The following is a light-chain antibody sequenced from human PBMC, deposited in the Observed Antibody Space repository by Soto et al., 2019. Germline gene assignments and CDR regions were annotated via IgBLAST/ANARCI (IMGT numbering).Light chain of an antibody. CDR2: SAS. J-gene: IGKJ1*01. CDR3: HQTYSTPQT. Sequence: DIQMTQSPSSLSASVGDRVTITCRAGQTVTDYLNWYQHKPGKAPKLLIYSASTLQSGVPSRFSGSGSGTDFTLTITSLQPEDFGTYYCHQTYSTPQTFGKGTKADIK. CDR1: QTVTDY. V-gene: IGKV1-39*01.